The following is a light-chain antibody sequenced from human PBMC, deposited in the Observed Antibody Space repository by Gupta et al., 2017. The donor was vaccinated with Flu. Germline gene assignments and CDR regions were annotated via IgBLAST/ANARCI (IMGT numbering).Light chain of an antibody. CDR1: QSVGGSK. V-gene: IGKV3-20*01. Sequence: EIVLTPSPGTLSFSPGERATLSCRASQSVGGSKVAWNQPKPGQAPRLLIDGAPNRATGIPDRGTGSGSGTDFTLTISRLEPEDVAVYYCQQYEGSPLSFGGGTKVEIK. CDR3: QQYEGSPLS. J-gene: IGKJ4*01. CDR2: GAP.